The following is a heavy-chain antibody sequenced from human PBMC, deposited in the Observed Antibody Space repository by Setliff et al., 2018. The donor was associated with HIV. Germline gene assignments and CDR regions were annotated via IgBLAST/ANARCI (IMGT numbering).Heavy chain of an antibody. Sequence: KTSETLSLTCTVSGDSFSSNSNHWGWIRQPPGKGLEWIGNIKYGGTTYYNPSLKSRVSISIDTSKNQFSLKVRSVTAADTAVYYCARGVVAYDYGDLISLHYFDYWGQGTLVTVSS. CDR1: GDSFSSNSNH. J-gene: IGHJ4*02. CDR2: IKYGGTT. D-gene: IGHD4-17*01. V-gene: IGHV4-39*07. CDR3: ARGVVAYDYGDLISLHYFDY.